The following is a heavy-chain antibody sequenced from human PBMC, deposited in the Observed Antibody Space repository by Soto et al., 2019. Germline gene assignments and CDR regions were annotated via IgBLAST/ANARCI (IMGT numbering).Heavy chain of an antibody. CDR1: GFTFSDYA. J-gene: IGHJ4*02. D-gene: IGHD3-22*01. CDR2: IGGGGGYT. V-gene: IGHV3-23*01. CDR3: AKGDSGGFPRYFDY. Sequence: GGSLRLSCAASGFTFSDYAMSWVRQAPGKGLEWVSAIGGGGGYTYNADSVKGRFTISRDNSKNTVSLQLNSLKVEDTAVYFCAKGDSGGFPRYFDYRGQGTLVTVSS.